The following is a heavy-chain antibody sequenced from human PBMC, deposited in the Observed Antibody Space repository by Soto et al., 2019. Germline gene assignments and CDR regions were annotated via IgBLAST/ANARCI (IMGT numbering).Heavy chain of an antibody. D-gene: IGHD3-3*01. V-gene: IGHV1-46*03. CDR1: GYTFTTYY. Sequence: QVQLVQSGAEVKKPGASVKVSCTASGYTFTTYYMHWVRQAPGQGLEWMGIINPSGGSTSYAQKFQGRVTMTRDTSTSTVYMELSSLRSEDTAVYYCAGWSGYPRGFDPWGQGSLVTVSS. J-gene: IGHJ5*02. CDR3: AGWSGYPRGFDP. CDR2: INPSGGST.